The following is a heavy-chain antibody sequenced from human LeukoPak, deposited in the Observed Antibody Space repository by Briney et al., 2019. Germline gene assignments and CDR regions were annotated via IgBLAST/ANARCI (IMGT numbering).Heavy chain of an antibody. V-gene: IGHV3-23*01. D-gene: IGHD3-22*01. CDR1: GFPFSTHP. CDR3: AKDVFRYYYDSSGYSFDY. Sequence: GGSLRLSCSASGFPFSTHPMIGLPQPRGRGLEEVSAIIGSGGSTYYAVSVKGRFTISRDNSKNTLYLQMNSLRAEDTAVYYCAKDVFRYYYDSSGYSFDYWGQGTLVTVSS. J-gene: IGHJ4*02. CDR2: IIGSGGST.